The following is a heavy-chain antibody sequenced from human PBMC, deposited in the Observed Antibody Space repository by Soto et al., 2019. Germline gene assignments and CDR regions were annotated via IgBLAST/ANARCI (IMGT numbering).Heavy chain of an antibody. CDR2: INIDGTTT. V-gene: IGHV3-74*01. CDR3: ARIPYSDSDPCP. J-gene: IGHJ5*02. CDR1: GSAFSTKW. Sequence: PGGSLRLSCAASGSAFSTKWMHWVRQGPGKGLVWVSRINIDGTTTNYADSVKGRFTISRDNAKNMLYLQMDSLRAEDTAVYYCARIPYSDSDPCPWGQGTLVTVSS. D-gene: IGHD1-26*01.